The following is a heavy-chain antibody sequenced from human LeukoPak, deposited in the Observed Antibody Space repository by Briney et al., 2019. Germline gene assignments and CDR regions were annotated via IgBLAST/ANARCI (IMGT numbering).Heavy chain of an antibody. D-gene: IGHD6-19*01. CDR2: ISYDGSNK. CDR1: GFTFSSYG. J-gene: IGHJ6*03. Sequence: GGSLRLSCAASGFTFSSYGMHWVHQAPGKGLEWVAVISYDGSNKYYADSVKGRFTISRDNSKNTLYLQMNSLRAEDTAVYYCATSSASPNLYYHYYYMDVWGKGTTVTVSS. CDR3: ATSSASPNLYYHYYYMDV. V-gene: IGHV3-30*03.